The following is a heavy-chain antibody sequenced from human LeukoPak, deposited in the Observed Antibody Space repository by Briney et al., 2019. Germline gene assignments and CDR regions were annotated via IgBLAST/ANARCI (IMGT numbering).Heavy chain of an antibody. CDR3: ARGTIFGVVMHSYGMDV. CDR2: IYYSGST. Sequence: SETLSLTCTVSGGSISSYYWSWIRQPPGQGLEWIGYIYYSGSTNYNPSLKSRVTISVDTSKNQFSLKLSSVTAADTAVYYCARGTIFGVVMHSYGMDVWGQGTTVTVSS. V-gene: IGHV4-59*08. D-gene: IGHD3-3*01. J-gene: IGHJ6*02. CDR1: GGSISSYY.